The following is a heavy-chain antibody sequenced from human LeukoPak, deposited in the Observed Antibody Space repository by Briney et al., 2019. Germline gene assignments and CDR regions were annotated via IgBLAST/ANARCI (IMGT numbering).Heavy chain of an antibody. CDR2: INPSGGST. D-gene: IGHD1-26*01. CDR3: ARDVGATTFDY. V-gene: IGHV1-46*01. J-gene: IGHJ4*02. CDR1: GYTFTSYY. Sequence: ASVKVSCMASGYTFTSYYMHWVRQAPGQGLEWMGIINPSGGSTSYAQKFQGRVTMTRDTSTSTVYMELSSLRSEDTAVYYCARDVGATTFDYWGQGTLVTVSS.